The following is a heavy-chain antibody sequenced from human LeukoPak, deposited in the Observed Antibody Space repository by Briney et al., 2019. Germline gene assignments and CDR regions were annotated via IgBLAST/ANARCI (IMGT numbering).Heavy chain of an antibody. Sequence: NPSETLSLTCTVSGGPISNYYWSWIRQPPGKGLEWIGYVYYTGSTSYNPSLKSRVTISGDTSKNQFSLKLSSVTAADTAVYYCTRRGGSSSSDWFDPWGQGTLVIVSS. CDR3: TRRGGSSSSDWFDP. D-gene: IGHD6-6*01. CDR1: GGPISNYY. J-gene: IGHJ5*02. V-gene: IGHV4-59*08. CDR2: VYYTGST.